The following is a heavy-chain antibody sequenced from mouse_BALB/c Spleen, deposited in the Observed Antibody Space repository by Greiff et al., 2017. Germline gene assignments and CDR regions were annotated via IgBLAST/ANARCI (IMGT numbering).Heavy chain of an antibody. V-gene: IGHV14-4*02. CDR2: IDPENGDT. J-gene: IGHJ2*01. CDR1: GFNIKDYY. Sequence: VQLQQSGAELVRSGASVKLSCTASGFNIKDYYMHWVKQRPEQGLEWIGWIDPENGDTEYAPKFQGKATMTADPSSNTAYLQLSSLTSEDTAVYYCSVFITTVRDYWGQGTTLTVSS. CDR3: SVFITTVRDY. D-gene: IGHD1-1*01.